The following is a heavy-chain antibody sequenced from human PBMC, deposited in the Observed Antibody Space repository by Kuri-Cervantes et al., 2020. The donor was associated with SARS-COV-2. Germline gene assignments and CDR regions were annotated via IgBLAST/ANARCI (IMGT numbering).Heavy chain of an antibody. CDR1: GGSISSHY. V-gene: IGHV4-4*08. D-gene: IGHD3-22*01. CDR2: IYTSGST. Sequence: GSLRLSCTVSGGSISSHYWSWIRQPPGKGLEWIGHIYTSGSTNYNPSLKSRVTISVDTSKNQFSLKLSSVTAADTAVYYCARDRFYYDSHWFDPWGQGTLVTVSS. J-gene: IGHJ5*02. CDR3: ARDRFYYDSHWFDP.